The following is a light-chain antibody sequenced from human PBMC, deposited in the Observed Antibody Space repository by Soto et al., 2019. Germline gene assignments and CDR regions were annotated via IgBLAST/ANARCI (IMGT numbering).Light chain of an antibody. CDR1: QSIRSW. CDR2: DAS. Sequence: DIQMTQSPSTLSASIGERVTITCRASQSIRSWLAWYQQKPGRAPKLLIYDASSLESGVPSRFSGSGSGTEFTLTISSLQPDDFAIYYCQQYNSYWTFGQGTKVEIK. J-gene: IGKJ1*01. CDR3: QQYNSYWT. V-gene: IGKV1-5*01.